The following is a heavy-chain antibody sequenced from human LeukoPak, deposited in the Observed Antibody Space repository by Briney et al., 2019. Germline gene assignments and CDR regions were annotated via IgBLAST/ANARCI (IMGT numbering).Heavy chain of an antibody. V-gene: IGHV3-11*01. CDR3: AREYYYDSSGYSPPNWFDP. J-gene: IGHJ5*02. CDR1: GFTFSDYY. Sequence: PGGSLRLSCAASGFTFSDYYMSWIRQAPGKGLEWVSYISSSGSTIYYADSVKGRFTISRDNAKNSLYLQMNSLRAEDTAVYYCAREYYYDSSGYSPPNWFDPWGQGTLVTVSS. D-gene: IGHD3-22*01. CDR2: ISSSGSTI.